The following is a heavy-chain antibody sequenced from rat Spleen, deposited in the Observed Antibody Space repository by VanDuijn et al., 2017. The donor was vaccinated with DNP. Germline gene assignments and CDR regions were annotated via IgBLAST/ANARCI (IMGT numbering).Heavy chain of an antibody. Sequence: QVQLTESGPGLVQPSQTLSLTCTVSDFSLTSYNVHWVRQPTGKGLEWMAIIWTGGTTDYNSALKSRLSISRDTSKSQVFLKMNSLQTEDTAMYFCARRYGSNPPYYFDYWGQGVMVTVSS. J-gene: IGHJ2*01. CDR2: IWTGGTT. CDR3: ARRYGSNPPYYFDY. CDR1: DFSLTSYN. V-gene: IGHV2-30*01. D-gene: IGHD1-4*01.